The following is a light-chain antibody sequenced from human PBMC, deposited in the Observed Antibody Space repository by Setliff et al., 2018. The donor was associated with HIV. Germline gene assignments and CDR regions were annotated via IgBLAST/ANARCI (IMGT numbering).Light chain of an antibody. J-gene: IGLJ1*01. CDR1: SSDVGGYSH. CDR3: SSYAITNTLH. V-gene: IGLV2-14*01. Sequence: QSVLTQPASVSGSPGQSITISCTGTSSDVGGYSHVSWYQQHPGKAPKLIIYEVRNRPSGVSNRFSGSKSGNTASLTISGLRAEDEADYYCSSYAITNTLHFGTGTKGTVL. CDR2: EVR.